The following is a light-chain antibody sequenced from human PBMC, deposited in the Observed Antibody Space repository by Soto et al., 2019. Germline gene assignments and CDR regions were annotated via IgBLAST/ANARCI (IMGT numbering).Light chain of an antibody. CDR3: HSYDVSLRGPA. J-gene: IGLJ2*01. V-gene: IGLV1-40*01. Sequence: QSALTQPPSLSGAPGQRVTISCTGSRSNIGAGYDVHWYQHLPGTAPKVLIFDNSNRPSGVPDRFSGSKSGTSASLAITGLQAEDGAFYYSHSYDVSLRGPAFGGGTKLTVL. CDR2: DNS. CDR1: RSNIGAGYD.